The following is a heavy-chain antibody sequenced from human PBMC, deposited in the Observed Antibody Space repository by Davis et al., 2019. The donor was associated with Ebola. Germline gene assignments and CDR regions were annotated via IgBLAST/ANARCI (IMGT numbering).Heavy chain of an antibody. CDR2: IRSKANSYAT. V-gene: IGHV3-73*01. J-gene: IGHJ5*02. CDR3: ARGRNWFDP. Sequence: GESLKISCAASGFTFSGSAMHWVRQASGKGLEWVGRIRSKANSYATAYAASVKGRFTISRDNAKNSLYLQMNSLRDEDTAVYYCARGRNWFDPWGQGTLVTVSS. CDR1: GFTFSGSA. D-gene: IGHD2-15*01.